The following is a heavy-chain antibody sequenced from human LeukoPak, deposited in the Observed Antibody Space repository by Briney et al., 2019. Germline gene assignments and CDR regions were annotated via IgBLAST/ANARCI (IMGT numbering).Heavy chain of an antibody. CDR1: GGSFSGYY. CDR3: ARGRVRGGYYGSGSYLPYFGY. V-gene: IGHV4-34*01. J-gene: IGHJ4*02. Sequence: SETLSLTCAVYGGSFSGYYWSWIRQPPGKGLEWIGEINHSGSTNYNPSLKSRVTISVDTSKNQFSLKLSSVTAADTAVYYCARGRVRGGYYGSGSYLPYFGYWGQGTLVTVSS. CDR2: INHSGST. D-gene: IGHD3-10*01.